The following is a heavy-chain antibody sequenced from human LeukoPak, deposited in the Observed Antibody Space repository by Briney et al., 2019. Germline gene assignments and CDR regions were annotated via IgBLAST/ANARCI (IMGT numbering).Heavy chain of an antibody. CDR2: INHSGST. J-gene: IGHJ4*02. V-gene: IGHV4-34*01. D-gene: IGHD6-13*01. CDR3: ARGAAAGFWPFDY. CDR1: GGSFSGYY. Sequence: SETLSLTCAVYGGSFSGYYWSWIRQPPGKGLEWIGEINHSGSTNYNPSLKGRVTISVDTSKNQFSLKLSSVTAADTAVYYCARGAAAGFWPFDYWGQGTLVTVSS.